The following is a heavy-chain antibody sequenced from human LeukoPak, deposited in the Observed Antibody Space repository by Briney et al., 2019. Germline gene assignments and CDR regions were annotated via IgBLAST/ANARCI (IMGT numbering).Heavy chain of an antibody. D-gene: IGHD5-24*01. V-gene: IGHV3-30-3*01. CDR1: GFTFSSYA. J-gene: IGHJ4*02. CDR2: ISYDGSNR. CDR3: ARDREIRDGYNGLDY. Sequence: GGSLRLSCAASGFTFSSYAMHWVRQAPGKGLGWVAVISYDGSNRYYSDSVKGRFTISRDNSKNTLYLQMNSLRAEDTAVYYCARDREIRDGYNGLDYWGQGTLVTVSS.